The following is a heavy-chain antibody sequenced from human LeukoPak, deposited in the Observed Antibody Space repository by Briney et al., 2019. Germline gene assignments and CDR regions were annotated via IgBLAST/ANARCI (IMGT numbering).Heavy chain of an antibody. CDR2: ISSSGSTI. D-gene: IGHD6-13*01. V-gene: IGHV3-48*04. Sequence: GGSLRLSCAASGFTFSSYSMNWVRQAPGKGLEWVSYISSSGSTIYYADSVKGRFTISRDNAKNSLYLQMNSLRAEDTAVYYCARDCSSWYALNFDYWGQGTLVTVSS. J-gene: IGHJ4*02. CDR1: GFTFSSYS. CDR3: ARDCSSWYALNFDY.